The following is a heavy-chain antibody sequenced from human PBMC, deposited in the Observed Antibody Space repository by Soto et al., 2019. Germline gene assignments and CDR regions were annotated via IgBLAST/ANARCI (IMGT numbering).Heavy chain of an antibody. CDR1: VFSFGSYG. CDR2: ISGSDGKT. D-gene: IGHD3-3*01. Sequence: PWGSLRLSCASSVFSFGSYGLSWVRQAPGKGLEWVSTISGSDGKTFYADSVKGRFSISRDTSQSTLYLQMNSLRADDTAMYYCARWSYLDYWGQGTRVTVSS. J-gene: IGHJ4*02. CDR3: ARWSYLDY. V-gene: IGHV3-23*01.